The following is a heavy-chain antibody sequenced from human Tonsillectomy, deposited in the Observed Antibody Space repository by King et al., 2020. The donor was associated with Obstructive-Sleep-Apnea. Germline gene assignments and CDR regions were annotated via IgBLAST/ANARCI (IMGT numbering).Heavy chain of an antibody. D-gene: IGHD3-3*01. V-gene: IGHV3-64D*09. Sequence: VQLVESGGGLVQPGGSLRLSCSAIGFTFSTSAMHWVRQAPGKGLEYVSGISNNGGNTDYADSVKGRFTISRDNSKDSLYLQMGDLRPEDTAVYYCVKEANYVFWSGYPRPFDYWGQGTLVAVSS. J-gene: IGHJ4*02. CDR3: VKEANYVFWSGYPRPFDY. CDR2: ISNNGGNT. CDR1: GFTFSTSA.